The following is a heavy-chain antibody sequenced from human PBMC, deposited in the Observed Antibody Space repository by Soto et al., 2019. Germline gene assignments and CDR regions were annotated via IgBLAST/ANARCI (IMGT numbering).Heavy chain of an antibody. CDR3: ARDSKYDFWSGHFDY. V-gene: IGHV4-59*01. J-gene: IGHJ4*02. D-gene: IGHD3-3*01. CDR1: GGSISSYY. Sequence: SETLSLTCTVSGGSISSYYWSWIRQPPGKGLEWIGYIYYSGSTNYNPSLKSRVTISVDTSKNQFSLKLSSVTAADTAVYYCARDSKYDFWSGHFDYWGQGTLVTVS. CDR2: IYYSGST.